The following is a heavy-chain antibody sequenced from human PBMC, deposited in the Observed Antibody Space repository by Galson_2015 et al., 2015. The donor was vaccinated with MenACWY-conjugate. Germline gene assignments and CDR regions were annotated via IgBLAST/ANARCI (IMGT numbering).Heavy chain of an antibody. Sequence: CAISGDSVSSHSAAWNWIRQSPSRGLEWLGRTYYRSKWYNDYAVSVKSRITINPDTSKNQFSLHLNSVTPEDTAVYYCARVRGGSHNWVDPWVQGTLVTVSS. CDR1: GDSVSSHSAA. V-gene: IGHV6-1*01. CDR3: ARVRGGSHNWVDP. CDR2: TYYRSKWYN. D-gene: IGHD2-15*01. J-gene: IGHJ5*02.